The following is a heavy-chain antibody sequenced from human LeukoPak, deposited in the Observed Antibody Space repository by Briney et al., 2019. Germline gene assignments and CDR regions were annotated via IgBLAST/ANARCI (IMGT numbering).Heavy chain of an antibody. CDR3: ARGHYDILTGYWGYYMDV. V-gene: IGHV1-24*01. D-gene: IGHD3-9*01. Sequence: ASVKVSCKVSGYTLTEFSMHWVRQAPGKGLEWMGGFDPEDGETIYAQELQGRVTMTRDTSTSTVYMELSSLRSEDTAVYYCARGHYDILTGYWGYYMDVWGKGTTVTISS. CDR1: GYTLTEFS. J-gene: IGHJ6*03. CDR2: FDPEDGET.